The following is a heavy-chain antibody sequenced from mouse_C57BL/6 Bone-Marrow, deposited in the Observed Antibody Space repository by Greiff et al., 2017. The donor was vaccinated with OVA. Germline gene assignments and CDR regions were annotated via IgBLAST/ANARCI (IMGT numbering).Heavy chain of an antibody. J-gene: IGHJ2*01. Sequence: QVQLQQPGAELVKPGASVKMSCKASGYTFTSYWITWVKQRPGQGLEWIGDIYPGSGSTTYNEKFKSKATLTVDTSSSTAYMQLSSLTSEDSAVYYCAREDYYGSSYYYFDYWGQGTTLTVSS. D-gene: IGHD1-1*01. CDR2: IYPGSGST. CDR3: AREDYYGSSYYYFDY. V-gene: IGHV1-55*01. CDR1: GYTFTSYW.